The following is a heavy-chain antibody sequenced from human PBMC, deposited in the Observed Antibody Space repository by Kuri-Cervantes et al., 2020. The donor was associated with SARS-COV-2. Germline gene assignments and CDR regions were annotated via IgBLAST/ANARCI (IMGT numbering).Heavy chain of an antibody. CDR1: GFTFSSYA. CDR2: IYSGGSST. CDR3: AKDIAVAGHFDY. V-gene: IGHV3-23*03. D-gene: IGHD6-19*01. Sequence: GESLKISCAASGFTFSSYAMSWVRQAPGKGLEWVSVIYSGGSSTCQSDSVKGRFTITRDNSKNTLYLQMNSLRAEDTAVYYCAKDIAVAGHFDYWGQGTLVTVSS. J-gene: IGHJ4*02.